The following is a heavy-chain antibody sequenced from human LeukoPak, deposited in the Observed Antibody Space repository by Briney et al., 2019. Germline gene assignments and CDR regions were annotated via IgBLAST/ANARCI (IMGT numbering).Heavy chain of an antibody. CDR1: GFTFSSYA. J-gene: IGHJ6*03. V-gene: IGHV3-64*01. CDR3: AREGAGYFYYYYYMDV. Sequence: PGGSLRLSCAASGFTFSSYAMHWVRQAPGKGLEYVSAISSNGGSTYYANSVKGRFTISRDNSKNTLYLQMGSLRAEDMAVHYCAREGAGYFYYYYYMDVWGKGTTVTISS. CDR2: ISSNGGST. D-gene: IGHD3-16*01.